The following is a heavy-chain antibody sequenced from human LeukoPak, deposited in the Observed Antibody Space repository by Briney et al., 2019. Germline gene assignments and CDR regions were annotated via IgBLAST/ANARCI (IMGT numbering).Heavy chain of an antibody. CDR2: IDSSGTT. CDR1: GASISRDTFF. CDR3: ARHGYIQFWLY. D-gene: IGHD5-18*01. Sequence: PSETLSLTCTVSGASISRDTFFWGWIRQSPEKGLEWIGSIDSSGTTHYNSSLKSRVIISVVTSKNQVSLNLTSVTFADTAVYYCARHGYIQFWLYWGQGTQVIVSS. V-gene: IGHV4-39*01. J-gene: IGHJ4*02.